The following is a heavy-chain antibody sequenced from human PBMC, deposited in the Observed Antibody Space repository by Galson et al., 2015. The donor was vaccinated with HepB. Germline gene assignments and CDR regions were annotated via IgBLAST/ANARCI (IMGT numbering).Heavy chain of an antibody. Sequence: SLRLSCAVSGFIFDDHAMHWVRQAPGKGLEWVSSISWNSGNIAYADSVKGRFTIFRDNAKKFLSLHMSRLRTEDMALYYCVKDGGLSSSTNQYGMDVWGQGTTVTVSS. CDR2: ISWNSGNI. CDR3: VKDGGLSSSTNQYGMDV. V-gene: IGHV3-9*03. J-gene: IGHJ6*02. CDR1: GFIFDDHA. D-gene: IGHD2-2*01.